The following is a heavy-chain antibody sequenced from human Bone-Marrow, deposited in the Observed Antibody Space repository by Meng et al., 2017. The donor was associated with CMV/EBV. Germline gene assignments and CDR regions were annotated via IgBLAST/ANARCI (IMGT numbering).Heavy chain of an antibody. V-gene: IGHV3-21*01. J-gene: IGHJ6*01. D-gene: IGHD6-6*01. CDR2: ISSSSSYI. CDR3: ARDRYGSSAHYYYYYGMDV. CDR1: GFTFSSYS. Sequence: GGSLRLSCAASGFTFSSYSMNWVRQAPGKGLEWVSSISSSSSYIYYADSVKGRFTISRDNAKNSLYLQMNSLRPEDTAVYYCARDRYGSSAHYYYYYGMDVWGQGTTVTVAS.